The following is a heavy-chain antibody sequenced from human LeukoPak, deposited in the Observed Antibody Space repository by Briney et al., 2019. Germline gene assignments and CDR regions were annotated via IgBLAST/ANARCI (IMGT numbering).Heavy chain of an antibody. J-gene: IGHJ6*02. Sequence: GGSLRLSCSAPGFSFSTYAMHWVRQAPGKGLEYASGISSIGGNIYYADSVKGRFTISRDSSKNTLYLQMSSLRAEDTAVYYCARCGDVPPNHYCYGMDVWGQGTTVTVSS. V-gene: IGHV3-64D*06. CDR3: ARCGDVPPNHYCYGMDV. D-gene: IGHD3-10*02. CDR1: GFSFSTYA. CDR2: ISSIGGNI.